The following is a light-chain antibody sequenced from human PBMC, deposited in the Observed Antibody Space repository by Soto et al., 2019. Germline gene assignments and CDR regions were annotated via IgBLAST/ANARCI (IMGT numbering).Light chain of an antibody. V-gene: IGKV3-20*01. CDR2: GTS. J-gene: IGKJ5*01. CDR1: QTVNIKH. Sequence: EVLLTQSPDTLSLSPGERATLSCGASQTVNIKHFAWYQHQPGQVPRLLIYGTSSRASGVPDRFSGSGSGTHFTLTITKLEPEDSAMYYCQQYGSSPITFGQGTRLEI. CDR3: QQYGSSPIT.